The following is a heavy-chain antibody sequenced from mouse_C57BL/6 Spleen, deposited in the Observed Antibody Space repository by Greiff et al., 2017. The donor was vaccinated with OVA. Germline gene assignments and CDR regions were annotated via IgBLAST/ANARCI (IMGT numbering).Heavy chain of an antibody. Sequence: QVQLQQSGAELVKPGASVKSSCKASGYTFTSYWMHWVKQRPGQGLEWIGMIHPNSGSTNYNEKFKSKATLTVDKSSSTAYMQLSSLTSEDSAVYYCARGGKDAMDYWGQGTSVTVSS. J-gene: IGHJ4*01. CDR3: ARGGKDAMDY. D-gene: IGHD2-1*01. V-gene: IGHV1-64*01. CDR1: GYTFTSYW. CDR2: IHPNSGST.